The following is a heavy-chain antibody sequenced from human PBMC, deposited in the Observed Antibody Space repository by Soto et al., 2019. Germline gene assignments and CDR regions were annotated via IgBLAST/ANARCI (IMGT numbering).Heavy chain of an antibody. CDR3: ARDKITGLFDY. V-gene: IGHV4-34*01. J-gene: IGHJ4*02. D-gene: IGHD2-8*02. Sequence: QVQLQQWGAGLLKPSETLSLTCAVYGGSFSGYYWTWIRQPPGTGLEWIGEINHRGSTHYNPSLKSRVTISVDASKNQFALKLTSVPAADTAVYYCARDKITGLFDYWGQGTLVTVSS. CDR1: GGSFSGYY. CDR2: INHRGST.